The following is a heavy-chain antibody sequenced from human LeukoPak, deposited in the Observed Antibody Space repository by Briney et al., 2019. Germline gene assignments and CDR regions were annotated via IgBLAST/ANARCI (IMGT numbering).Heavy chain of an antibody. D-gene: IGHD3-22*01. CDR1: RYTFTSYY. CDR3: AKQAYDSPRTDFDY. J-gene: IGHJ4*02. V-gene: IGHV1-46*01. Sequence: ASVKVSCKASRYTFTSYYMHWVRQAPGQGLEWMGIINGSGGSTSYAQKFQGRVTMTRDTSTNTVYMELSSLRSEDTAIYYCAKQAYDSPRTDFDYWGQGTLVTVSS. CDR2: INGSGGST.